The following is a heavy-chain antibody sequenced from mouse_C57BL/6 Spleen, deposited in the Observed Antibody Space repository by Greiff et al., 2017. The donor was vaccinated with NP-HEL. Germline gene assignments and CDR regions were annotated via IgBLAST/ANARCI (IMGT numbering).Heavy chain of an antibody. V-gene: IGHV1-52*01. CDR3: ARWGYGSSYRYFEV. Sequence: QVQLQQPGAELVRPGSSVKLSCKASGYTFTSYWMHWVKQRPIQGLEWIGNIDPSDSETHYNQKFKDKATLTVDKSSSTAYMQLSSLTSEDSAVYYFARWGYGSSYRYFEVWGTGTTVTVSS. D-gene: IGHD1-1*01. CDR1: GYTFTSYW. CDR2: IDPSDSET. J-gene: IGHJ1*03.